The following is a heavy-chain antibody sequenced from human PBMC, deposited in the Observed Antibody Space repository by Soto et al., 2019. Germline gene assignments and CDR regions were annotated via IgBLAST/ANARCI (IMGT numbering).Heavy chain of an antibody. V-gene: IGHV3-20*01. J-gene: IGHJ4*02. CDR1: GFTFDDYG. Sequence: PGGSLRLSCAASGFTFDDYGMSWVRQAPGKGLEWVSGINWNGGSTGYADSVKGRFTISRDNAKNSLYLEMNSLRAEDTAVYHCVSDGIGGTAFREYLAFWGQGNLVTVSS. D-gene: IGHD3-10*01. CDR3: VSDGIGGTAFREYLAF. CDR2: INWNGGST.